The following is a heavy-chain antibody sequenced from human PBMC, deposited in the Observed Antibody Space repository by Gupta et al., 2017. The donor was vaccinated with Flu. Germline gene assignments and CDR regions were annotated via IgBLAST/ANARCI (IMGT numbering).Heavy chain of an antibody. CDR3: AKESDGSDS. J-gene: IGHJ3*02. D-gene: IGHD6-13*01. V-gene: IGHV1-18*01. Sequence: ATGQGLECMGGISPYSGNTHYTQSFQGRVAMAIDASTNTAYMELRSLTADEADVYYCAKESDGSDSWGQGTRGTVSS. CDR2: ISPYSGNT.